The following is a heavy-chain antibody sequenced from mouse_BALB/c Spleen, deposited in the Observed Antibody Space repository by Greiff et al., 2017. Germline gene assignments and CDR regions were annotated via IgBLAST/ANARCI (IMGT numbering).Heavy chain of an antibody. J-gene: IGHJ4*01. V-gene: IGHV7-3*02. Sequence: EVKLEESGGGLVQPGGSLRLSCATSGFTFTDYYMSWVRQPPGKALEWLGFIRNKANGYTTEYSASVKGRFTISRDNSQSILYLQMNTLRAEDSATYYCARVYYDYDGGYAMDYWGQGTSVTVSS. CDR1: GFTFTDYY. CDR2: IRNKANGYTT. CDR3: ARVYYDYDGGYAMDY. D-gene: IGHD2-4*01.